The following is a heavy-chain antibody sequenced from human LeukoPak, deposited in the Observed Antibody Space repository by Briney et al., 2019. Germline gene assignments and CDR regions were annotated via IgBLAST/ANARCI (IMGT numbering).Heavy chain of an antibody. CDR1: GFTFSSYG. CDR3: AKTAGEQWLAMSLDY. V-gene: IGHV3-30*18. D-gene: IGHD6-19*01. Sequence: PGGSLRLSCAASGFTFSSYGMHCVRQAPGKGLEWVAVISYDGSNKYYADSVKGRFTISRDNSKNTLYLDMTSLRAEDTAVFYCAKTAGEQWLAMSLDYWGQGTLVTVSS. CDR2: ISYDGSNK. J-gene: IGHJ4*02.